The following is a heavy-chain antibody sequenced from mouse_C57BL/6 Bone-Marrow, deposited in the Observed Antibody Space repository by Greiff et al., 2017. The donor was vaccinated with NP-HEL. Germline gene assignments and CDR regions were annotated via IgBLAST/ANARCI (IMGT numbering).Heavy chain of an antibody. CDR2: IYPGGGYT. V-gene: IGHV1-63*01. CDR3: ARNDYALYYFDY. CDR1: GYTFTNYW. Sequence: QVQLQQSGAELVRPGTSVKMSCKASGYTFTNYWIGWAKQRPGHGLEWIGDIYPGGGYTNYNEKFKGKATLTADKSSSTAYMQFSSLTSAHSAIYYCARNDYALYYFDYWGQGTTLAVSS. J-gene: IGHJ2*01. D-gene: IGHD2-4*01.